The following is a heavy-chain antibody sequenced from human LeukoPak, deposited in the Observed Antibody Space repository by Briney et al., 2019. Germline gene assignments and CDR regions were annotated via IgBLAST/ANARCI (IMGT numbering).Heavy chain of an antibody. CDR3: AGVDLEPTKRWFDP. Sequence: SETLSLTCNVSGGSINRYYWNWIRQPPGKGLEWIGYIFYTGTTHYNPSLRSRVSMSIDTSTNHFSLILTSVTAADTAVYYCAGVDLEPTKRWFDPWGQGALVTVSS. V-gene: IGHV4-59*01. D-gene: IGHD1-14*01. CDR2: IFYTGTT. J-gene: IGHJ5*02. CDR1: GGSINRYY.